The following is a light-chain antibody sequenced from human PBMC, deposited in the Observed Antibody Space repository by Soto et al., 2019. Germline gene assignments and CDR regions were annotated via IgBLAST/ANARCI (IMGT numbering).Light chain of an antibody. V-gene: IGKV3-20*01. J-gene: IGKJ1*01. CDR2: LAS. CDR1: QSVSSSY. Sequence: DIVLTQSPGTLSSSPGERATLSCRASQSVSSSYLAWYQQKPGQAPRLLMYLASSRATGIPDRFSGSGSGTDFTLTISGLEPEDFAVYYCQQHGSSPWTFGQGTKVEIK. CDR3: QQHGSSPWT.